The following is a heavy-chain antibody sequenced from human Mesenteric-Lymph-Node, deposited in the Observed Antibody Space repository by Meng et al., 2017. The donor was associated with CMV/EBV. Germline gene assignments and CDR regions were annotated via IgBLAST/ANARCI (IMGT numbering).Heavy chain of an antibody. CDR2: INHSGST. J-gene: IGHJ4*02. CDR1: GGSFSGYY. CDR3: ARDTTEVFGVVPFDY. V-gene: IGHV4-34*01. Sequence: SETLSLTCAVYGGSFSGYYWSWIRQPPGKGLEWIGEINHSGSTNYNPSLKSRVTISVDTSKNQFSLKLSSVTAADTAVYYCARDTTEVFGVVPFDYWGQGTLVTVSS. D-gene: IGHD3-3*01.